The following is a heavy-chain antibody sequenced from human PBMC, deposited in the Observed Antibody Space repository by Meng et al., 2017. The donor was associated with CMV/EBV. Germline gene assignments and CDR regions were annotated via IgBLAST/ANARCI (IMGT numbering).Heavy chain of an antibody. CDR2: IMYDGSNK. CDR1: EFSFGTSG. CDR3: AKGVAPTGNPNWFDP. D-gene: IGHD1-1*01. Sequence: SEFSFGTSGMHWVRQAPGKGLEWVSLIMYDGSNKYYADSVKGRFTISRDNSKNTLYLQMNSLRAEDTAVYFCAKGVAPTGNPNWFDPWGQGALVTVSS. V-gene: IGHV3-30*02. J-gene: IGHJ5*02.